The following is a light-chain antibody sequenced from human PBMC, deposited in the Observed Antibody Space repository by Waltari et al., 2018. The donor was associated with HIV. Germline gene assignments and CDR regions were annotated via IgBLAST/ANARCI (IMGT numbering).Light chain of an antibody. CDR3: HQYFTASWT. CDR2: WAS. CDR1: QSVLYGSDNQNY. Sequence: IMMTQSPDSLPVSLGERATIKCSSSQSVLYGSDNQNYLGWYHQKPGQSPKVLFYWASSRESGVPDRFSASGSGTDFTLTINSLQAEDVAVYFCHQYFTASWTFGRGTTVQI. J-gene: IGKJ4*01. V-gene: IGKV4-1*01.